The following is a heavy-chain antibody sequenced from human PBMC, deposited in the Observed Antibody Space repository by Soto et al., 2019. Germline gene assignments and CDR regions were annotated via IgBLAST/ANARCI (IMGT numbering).Heavy chain of an antibody. J-gene: IGHJ4*02. CDR1: GFTFSSYG. D-gene: IGHD6-13*01. CDR2: IWDDGSNK. V-gene: IGHV3-33*01. Sequence: GGSLRLSCAASGFTFSSYGMHWVRQAPGKGLEWVAVIWDDGSNKYYADSVKGRFTISRDNSKNTLYLQMNSLRAEDTAVYYCAREHRDILAAAGSLDYWGQGTLVTVSS. CDR3: AREHRDILAAAGSLDY.